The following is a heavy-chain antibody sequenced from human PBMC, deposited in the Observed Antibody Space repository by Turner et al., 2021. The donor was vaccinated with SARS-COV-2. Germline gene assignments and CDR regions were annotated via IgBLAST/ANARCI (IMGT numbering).Heavy chain of an antibody. D-gene: IGHD4-17*01. Sequence: QVQLVQSGAEVKKPGASVKVTSKASGYIFTGYYMHWVRLAPGQGLEWMGWINPNSGGTNYAQKFQGRVTMTRDTSISTAYLELSRLRSDDTAVYYCARGASVTPDRYYYYYFGMDVWGQGTTVTVSS. CDR3: ARGASVTPDRYYYYYFGMDV. CDR1: GYIFTGYY. J-gene: IGHJ6*02. CDR2: INPNSGGT. V-gene: IGHV1-2*02.